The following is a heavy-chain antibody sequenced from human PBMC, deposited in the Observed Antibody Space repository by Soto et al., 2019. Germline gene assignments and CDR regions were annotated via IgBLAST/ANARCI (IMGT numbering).Heavy chain of an antibody. J-gene: IGHJ2*01. V-gene: IGHV3-30*04. CDR2: ISYDGSNK. Sequence: QVQLVESGGGVVQPGRSLRLSCAASEFNFNSYSMHWVRQAPGKGLEWVAVISYDGSNKYYADSVKGRFTISRDNSKNTLYLQMNSLRAEDTAVYYCARILSIAARVDQRYFDLWGRGTLVTVSS. CDR3: ARILSIAARVDQRYFDL. D-gene: IGHD6-6*01. CDR1: EFNFNSYS.